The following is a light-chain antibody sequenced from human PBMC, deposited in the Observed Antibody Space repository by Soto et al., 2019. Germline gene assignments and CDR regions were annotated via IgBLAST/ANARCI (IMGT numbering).Light chain of an antibody. CDR3: QQYGSSQWT. CDR1: QSVSSSY. CDR2: GAS. Sequence: EIVLTQSPGTLSLSPGERATLSRRASQSVSSSYLAWYLQKPGQAPRLLIYGASSRATGIPDRFSGSGSGTDFTLTISRLEPEDFAVYYCQQYGSSQWTFGQGTKVDIK. J-gene: IGKJ1*01. V-gene: IGKV3-20*01.